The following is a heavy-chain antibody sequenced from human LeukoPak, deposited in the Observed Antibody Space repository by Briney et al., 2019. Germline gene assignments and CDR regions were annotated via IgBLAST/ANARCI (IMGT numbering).Heavy chain of an antibody. CDR2: ISSSSSYI. CDR1: GFTFSSYS. Sequence: GGSLRLSCAASGFTFSSYSMNWVRQAPGKGLGWVSSISSSSSYIYYADSVKGRFTISRDNAKNSLYLQMNSLRAEDTAVYYCARVPVVLRVEGERYFDWFGNWFDPWGQGTLVTVSS. CDR3: ARVPVVLRVEGERYFDWFGNWFDP. J-gene: IGHJ5*02. D-gene: IGHD3-9*01. V-gene: IGHV3-21*01.